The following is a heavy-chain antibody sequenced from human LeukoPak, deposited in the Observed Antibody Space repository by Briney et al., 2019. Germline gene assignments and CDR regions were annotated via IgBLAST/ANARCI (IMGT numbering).Heavy chain of an antibody. D-gene: IGHD5-24*01. V-gene: IGHV3-23*01. CDR3: AKEKGRWLQLHYFDY. CDR2: ISGSGGST. J-gene: IGHJ4*02. CDR1: GFTFGSYA. Sequence: GGSLRLSCAPSGFTFGSYAMSWVRQAPGKGLEWVSAISGSGGSTYYADSVKGRFTISRDNSKNTLYLQMNSLRAEDTAVYYCAKEKGRWLQLHYFDYWGQGTLVTVSS.